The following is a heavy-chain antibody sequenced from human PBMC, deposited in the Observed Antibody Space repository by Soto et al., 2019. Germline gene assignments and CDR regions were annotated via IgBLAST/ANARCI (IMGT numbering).Heavy chain of an antibody. CDR3: ARRSGRAAHYYYYYGMDV. CDR1: GYSFTSYW. Sequence: RGESLKIACNGSGYSFTSYWISWVRQMPGKGLEWMGRIDPSDSYTNYSPSFQGHVTISADKSNSTAYLQWSSLKASDTAMYYCARRSGRAAHYYYYYGMDVWGQGTKVTVSS. V-gene: IGHV5-10-1*01. D-gene: IGHD6-6*01. CDR2: IDPSDSYT. J-gene: IGHJ6*02.